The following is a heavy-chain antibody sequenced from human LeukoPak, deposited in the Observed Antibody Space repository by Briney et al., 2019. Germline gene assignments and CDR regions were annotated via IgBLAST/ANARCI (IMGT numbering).Heavy chain of an antibody. Sequence: GGSLRLSCAASGLTFSSYAMSWVRQAPGKGLEWVSAISGSGGSTYYADSVKGRFTISRDNSKNTLYLQMNSLRAEDTAVYYCAKDEGSGSYYNQFDYWGQGTLVTVSS. CDR1: GLTFSSYA. CDR2: ISGSGGST. CDR3: AKDEGSGSYYNQFDY. D-gene: IGHD3-10*01. J-gene: IGHJ4*02. V-gene: IGHV3-23*01.